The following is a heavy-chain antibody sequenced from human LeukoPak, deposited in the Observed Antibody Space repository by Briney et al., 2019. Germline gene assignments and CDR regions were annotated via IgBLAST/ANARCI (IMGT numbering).Heavy chain of an antibody. CDR1: GFTFSSYV. Sequence: GGSLRLSCVASGFTFSSYVMSWVRQAPGKGLEWVANIKTDGSEKYYVDSVKGRFTISRDNAKNSLYLQMNSLRAKDTAVYYCARDYTGYFPWGQGTLVIVSS. V-gene: IGHV3-7*03. CDR3: ARDYTGYFP. J-gene: IGHJ5*02. D-gene: IGHD3-9*01. CDR2: IKTDGSEK.